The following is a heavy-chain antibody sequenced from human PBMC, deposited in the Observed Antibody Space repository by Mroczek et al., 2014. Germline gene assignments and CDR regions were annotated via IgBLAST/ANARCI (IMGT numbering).Heavy chain of an antibody. V-gene: IGHV3-30-3*01. J-gene: IGHJ5*02. Sequence: QVQLVQSGGGVVQPGRSLRLSCAASGFTFSSYAMHWVRQAPGKGLEWVAVISYDGSNKYYADSVKGRFTISRDNSKNTLYLQMNSLRAEDTAVYYCAREARDYYGSGSYYMGWFDPWGQGTPGHRLL. CDR2: ISYDGSNK. CDR3: AREARDYYGSGSYYMGWFDP. CDR1: GFTFSSYA. D-gene: IGHD3-10*01.